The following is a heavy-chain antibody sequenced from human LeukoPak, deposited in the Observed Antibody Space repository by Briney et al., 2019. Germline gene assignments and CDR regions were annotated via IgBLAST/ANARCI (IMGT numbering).Heavy chain of an antibody. V-gene: IGHV4-59*01. CDR2: IYYSGST. CDR1: GGSISSYY. CDR3: ARDVDYGSGSYYKDSNWFDP. Sequence: SSETLSLXCTVSGGSISSYYWRWIRQPPGKGLEWIGYIYYSGSTNYNPSLKSRVTISVDTSKNQFSLKLSSVTAADTAVYYCARDVDYGSGSYYKDSNWFDPWGQGTLVTVSS. D-gene: IGHD3-10*01. J-gene: IGHJ5*02.